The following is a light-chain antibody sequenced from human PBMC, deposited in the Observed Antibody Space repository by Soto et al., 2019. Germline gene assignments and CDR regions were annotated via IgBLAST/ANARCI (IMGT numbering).Light chain of an antibody. CDR2: GTS. V-gene: IGKV3-20*01. CDR3: QQYGSSLFA. Sequence: EIVLTQSPGTLSLSPGERATLSCRASQSVSSKYLAWYQQKPGQAPRVLIYGTSIRASGVPERFSGGGSVTDFTLTITRLEPEDFAVYYSQQYGSSLFAFGPGTKVDFK. CDR1: QSVSSKY. J-gene: IGKJ3*01.